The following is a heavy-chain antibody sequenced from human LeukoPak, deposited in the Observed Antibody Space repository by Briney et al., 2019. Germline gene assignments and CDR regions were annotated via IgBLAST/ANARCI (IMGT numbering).Heavy chain of an antibody. J-gene: IGHJ6*02. CDR3: ARVRQPGIESYYYGMDV. CDR2: ISGSGGNT. D-gene: IGHD2-21*01. CDR1: GFTFSSYA. Sequence: GGSLRLSCAASGFTFSSYAMSWVRQAPGKGLEWEWVSAISGSGGNTYDADSVKGRFIISRDNSKNIMSLEMNSLRAEDTAVYYCARVRQPGIESYYYGMDVWGQGTTVTVSS. V-gene: IGHV3-23*01.